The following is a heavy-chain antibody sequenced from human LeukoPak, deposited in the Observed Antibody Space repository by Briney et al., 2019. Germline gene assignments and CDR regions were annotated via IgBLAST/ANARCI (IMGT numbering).Heavy chain of an antibody. CDR2: INPNSGGT. D-gene: IGHD2-2*01. Sequence: ASVKVSCKASGYTFTGYYMHWVRQAPGQGLEWMGWINPNSGGTNYAQKFQGRVTMTRDTSISTAYMELSRLRSDDTAVYYCARNYKSSTNAAPDYRGQGTLVTVSS. CDR1: GYTFTGYY. V-gene: IGHV1-2*02. CDR3: ARNYKSSTNAAPDY. J-gene: IGHJ4*02.